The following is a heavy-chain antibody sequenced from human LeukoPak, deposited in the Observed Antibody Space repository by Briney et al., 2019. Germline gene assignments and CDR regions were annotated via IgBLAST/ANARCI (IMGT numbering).Heavy chain of an antibody. CDR3: AKSTDYYGSGSSHY. CDR1: GFTFSSYA. Sequence: GGSLRLSCAASGFTFSSYAMHWVRQAPGKGLEWVSAISGSGGSTYYADSVKGRFTISRDNSKNTLYLQMNSLRAEDTAVYYCAKSTDYYGSGSSHYWGQGTLVTVSS. V-gene: IGHV3-23*01. D-gene: IGHD3-10*01. CDR2: ISGSGGST. J-gene: IGHJ4*02.